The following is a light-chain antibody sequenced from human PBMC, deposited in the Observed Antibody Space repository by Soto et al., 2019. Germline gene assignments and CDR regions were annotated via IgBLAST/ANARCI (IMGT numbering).Light chain of an antibody. Sequence: VLTQPPSVSGAPGQRVTIACTGIGSNLGTAFDVHWYRQFPGRAPKLLLSGTSHRPSGVPDRFSGSRSGTSASLAITGLQADDEADYYCQTSHSGLIGLIFGTGTKVTVL. CDR3: QTSHSGLIGLI. CDR2: GTS. J-gene: IGLJ1*01. V-gene: IGLV1-40*01. CDR1: GSNLGTAFD.